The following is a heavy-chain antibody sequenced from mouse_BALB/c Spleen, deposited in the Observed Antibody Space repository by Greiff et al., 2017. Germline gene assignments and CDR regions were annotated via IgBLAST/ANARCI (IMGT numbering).Heavy chain of an antibody. Sequence: EVKLMESGGGLVKPGGSLNLSFPASEFPFGDYYMYWVRQTPEKRLEWFATISDGGSYTYYPDSVKGRFTISRDNAKNNLYLQMSSLKSEDTAMYYCARVYDYYAMDYWGQGTSVTVSS. J-gene: IGHJ4*01. CDR2: ISDGGSYT. CDR3: ARVYDYYAMDY. V-gene: IGHV5-4*02. D-gene: IGHD2-3*01. CDR1: EFPFGDYY.